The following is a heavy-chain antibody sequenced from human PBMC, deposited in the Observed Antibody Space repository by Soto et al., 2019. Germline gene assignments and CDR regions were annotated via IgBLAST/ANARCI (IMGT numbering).Heavy chain of an antibody. CDR1: GFSLTTSGVA. CDR3: AHRPTSTEDFYFDY. J-gene: IGHJ4*02. CDR2: IYWNDDK. V-gene: IGHV2-5*01. Sequence: LTLTCSFSGFSLTTSGVAVGWFRQPPGKAPEWLSLIYWNDDKRYSPSLRSRLIVTGDSSKNQVVLTLADADAADSGTYYCAHRPTSTEDFYFDYWGQGTLVTVSS.